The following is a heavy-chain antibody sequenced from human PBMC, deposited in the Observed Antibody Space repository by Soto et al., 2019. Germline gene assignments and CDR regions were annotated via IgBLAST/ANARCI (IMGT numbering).Heavy chain of an antibody. J-gene: IGHJ4*02. Sequence: GGSLRLSCAASGFTVSSNYMSWVRQAPGKGLEWVSVIYSGGSTYYADSVKGRFTISRDNSKNTLYLQMNSLRAEDTAVYYCARGVYDFWGSFDWGQGTLVTVSS. V-gene: IGHV3-66*01. D-gene: IGHD3-3*01. CDR2: IYSGGST. CDR3: ARGVYDFWGSFD. CDR1: GFTVSSNY.